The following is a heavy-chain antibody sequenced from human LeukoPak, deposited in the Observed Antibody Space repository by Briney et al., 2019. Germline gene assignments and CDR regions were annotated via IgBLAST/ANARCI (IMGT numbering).Heavy chain of an antibody. D-gene: IGHD5-18*01. CDR2: ISAYNGNT. CDR1: GYTFTGYY. V-gene: IGHV1-18*04. J-gene: IGHJ6*03. Sequence: APVKVSCKASGYTFTGYYLHWVRQAPGQGLEWMGWISAYNGNTNYAQKLQGRVTMTTETSTSTAYMELRSLRSDDTAVYYCAREAYSYGFSDYYMDVWGKGTTVTVSS. CDR3: AREAYSYGFSDYYMDV.